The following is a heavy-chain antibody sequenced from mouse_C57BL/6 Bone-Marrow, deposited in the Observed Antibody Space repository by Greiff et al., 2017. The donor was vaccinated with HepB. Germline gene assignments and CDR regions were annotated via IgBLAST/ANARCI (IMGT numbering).Heavy chain of an antibody. CDR2: IDPSDSYT. Sequence: VQLQQPGAELVMPGASVKLSCKASGYTFTSYWMHWVKQRPGQGLEWIGEIDPSDSYTNYNQKFKGKSTLTVDKSSSTAYMQLSSLTSEDSAVYYCAGELAYWGQGTLVTVSA. CDR1: GYTFTSYW. CDR3: AGELAY. V-gene: IGHV1-69*01. J-gene: IGHJ3*01.